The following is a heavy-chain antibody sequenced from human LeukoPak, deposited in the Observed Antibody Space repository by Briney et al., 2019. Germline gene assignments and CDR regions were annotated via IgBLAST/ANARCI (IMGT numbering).Heavy chain of an antibody. V-gene: IGHV3-11*04. CDR2: ISSSGSTI. D-gene: IGHD6-13*01. J-gene: IGHJ6*03. CDR1: GFTFSDYY. Sequence: GGSLRLSCAASGFTFSDYYMSWIRQAPGKGLEWVSYISSSGSTIFYADSVKGRFTISRDNAKNSLYLQMNSLRAEDTAVYYCAKGEGWQQPYYYYMDVWGKGTTVTISS. CDR3: AKGEGWQQPYYYYMDV.